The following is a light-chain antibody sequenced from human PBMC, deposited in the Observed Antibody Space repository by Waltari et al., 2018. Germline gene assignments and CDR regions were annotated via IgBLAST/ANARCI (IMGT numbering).Light chain of an antibody. CDR1: QSISRS. CDR2: EAS. Sequence: EIVLTQSPATLSLSPGERATLSCRASQSISRSLAWYQQRPGQAPRLLIYEASNRAIGIPARFSGSGSGTDFTLTISSLEPEDFAVYYCQQRFNWPPLTFGGGTKVDIK. CDR3: QQRFNWPPLT. V-gene: IGKV3-11*01. J-gene: IGKJ4*01.